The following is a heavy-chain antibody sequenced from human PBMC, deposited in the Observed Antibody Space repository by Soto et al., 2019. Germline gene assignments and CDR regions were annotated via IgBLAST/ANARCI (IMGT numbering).Heavy chain of an antibody. D-gene: IGHD3-22*01. CDR1: SVSNAW. V-gene: IGHV3-15*07. Sequence: SVSNAWMNWVRQAPGKGLEWVGRIKSKTDGGTTDYAAPVKGRFTISRDDSKNTLYLQMNSLKTEDTAVYYCTTGIDSSGYYWAFDIWGPGTMVTVSS. CDR2: IKSKTDGGTT. J-gene: IGHJ3*02. CDR3: TTGIDSSGYYWAFDI.